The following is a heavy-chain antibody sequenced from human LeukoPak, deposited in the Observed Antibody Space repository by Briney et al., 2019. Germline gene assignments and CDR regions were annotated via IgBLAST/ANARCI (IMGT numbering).Heavy chain of an antibody. J-gene: IGHJ4*02. V-gene: IGHV1-2*02. CDR3: ARAIVVVPAADYFDY. D-gene: IGHD2-2*01. Sequence: GASVKVSCKASGYTFTGYYMHWVRQAPGQGLEWMGWINPNSGGTNYARKLQGRVTMTTDTSTSTAYMELRSLRSDDTAVYYCARAIVVVPAADYFDYWGQGTLVTVSS. CDR2: INPNSGGT. CDR1: GYTFTGYY.